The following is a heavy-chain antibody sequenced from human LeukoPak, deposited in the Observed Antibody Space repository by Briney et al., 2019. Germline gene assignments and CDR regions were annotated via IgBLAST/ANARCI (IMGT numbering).Heavy chain of an antibody. Sequence: PSETLSLTXTVSGGSVSSYYWSWMRQSPGKGLEWIGYVYYSGSTNYNPALKSRVTISLDTSENQFSLKLSSVTAADTAVYYCAREANSPTARYWYFDLGGRGTQVTVSS. D-gene: IGHD2-21*01. CDR1: GGSVSSYY. V-gene: IGHV4-59*02. J-gene: IGHJ2*01. CDR3: AREANSPTARYWYFDL. CDR2: VYYSGST.